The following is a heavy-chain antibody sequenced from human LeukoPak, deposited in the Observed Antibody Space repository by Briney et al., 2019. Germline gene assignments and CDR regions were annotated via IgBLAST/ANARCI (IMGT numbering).Heavy chain of an antibody. V-gene: IGHV3-48*03. CDR2: ISTTGTTI. CDR3: AREILAPGKTHDY. CDR1: EFTFSSDE. Sequence: GALRLSCTASEFTFSSDEMNWVRQAPGKGLEWVAYISTTGTTIYYADSVKGRFTISRDNAKNTLFLQINSLRAEDTAVYYCAREILAPGKTHDYWGQGTLVTVSS. J-gene: IGHJ4*02.